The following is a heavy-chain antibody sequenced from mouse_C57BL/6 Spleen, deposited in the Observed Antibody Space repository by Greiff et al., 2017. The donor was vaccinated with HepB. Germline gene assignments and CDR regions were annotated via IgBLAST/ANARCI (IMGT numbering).Heavy chain of an antibody. J-gene: IGHJ3*01. V-gene: IGHV1-9*01. D-gene: IGHD4-1*01. CDR3: ARERKTGTPFAY. Sequence: VQLQQSGAELMKPGASVKLSCKATGYTFTGYWIEWVKQRPGHGLEWIGEILPGSGSTNYNEKFKGKATFTVDTSSNTAYMQLSSLTTEDSAIYYCARERKTGTPFAYWGQGTLVTVSA. CDR2: ILPGSGST. CDR1: GYTFTGYW.